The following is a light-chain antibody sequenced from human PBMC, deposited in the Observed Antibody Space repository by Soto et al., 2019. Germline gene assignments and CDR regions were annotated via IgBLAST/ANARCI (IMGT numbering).Light chain of an antibody. Sequence: EIVLTQSPSTLSLSPGERAILSCRARQSVSTFLAWFQQKPGQPPRLLIYNASNRTTGIPARFSGSGSGTDFTLTISSLEPEDFAVYYCQQRSNWLTFGQGTKVDI. CDR2: NAS. V-gene: IGKV3-11*01. CDR1: QSVSTF. CDR3: QQRSNWLT. J-gene: IGKJ1*01.